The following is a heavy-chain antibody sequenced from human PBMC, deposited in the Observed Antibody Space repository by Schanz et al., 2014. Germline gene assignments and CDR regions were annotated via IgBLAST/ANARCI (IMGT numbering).Heavy chain of an antibody. CDR3: AKGMGYCSGGTCYDYYYYGLDV. CDR2: ISASGGST. D-gene: IGHD2-15*01. J-gene: IGHJ6*02. CDR1: GFTFSSYA. Sequence: VQLVESGGGVVQPGRSLRLSCAASGFTFSSYAMHWVRQAPGKGLEWVSTISASGGSTYYADSVKGRFTISRDNSKNTLYLQMNSLSADDTAVFYCAKGMGYCSGGTCYDYYYYGLDVWGQGTTVTVSS. V-gene: IGHV3-23*04.